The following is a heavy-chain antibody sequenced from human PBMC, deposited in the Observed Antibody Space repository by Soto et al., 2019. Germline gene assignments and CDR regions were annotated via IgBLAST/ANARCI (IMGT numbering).Heavy chain of an antibody. J-gene: IGHJ6*03. D-gene: IGHD5-12*01. V-gene: IGHV3-11*01. CDR1: GFTFSDYY. Sequence: QVQLVESGGGVGKPGGSLRLSCAASGFTFSDYYMSWTRQAPGKGLEWVAYISGSSGNIYYADSVKGRFTISRDNAKNSLYLQMNSLRADDTAVYYCARDRYSGSDSYIDVWGNGTPVTVSS. CDR3: ARDRYSGSDSYIDV. CDR2: ISGSSGNI.